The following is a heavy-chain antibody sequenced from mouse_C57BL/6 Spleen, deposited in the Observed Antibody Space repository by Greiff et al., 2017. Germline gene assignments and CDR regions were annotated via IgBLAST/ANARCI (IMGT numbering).Heavy chain of an antibody. J-gene: IGHJ2*01. CDR1: GYSITSGYY. D-gene: IGHD3-3*01. Sequence: EVKLVESGPGLVKPSQSLSLTCSVTGYSITSGYYWNWIRQFPGNKLEWMGYISYDGSNNYNPSLKNRISITRDTSKNQFFLKLNSVTTEDTATXYCASGGGLRYWGQGTTLTVSS. CDR3: ASGGGLRY. V-gene: IGHV3-6*01. CDR2: ISYDGSN.